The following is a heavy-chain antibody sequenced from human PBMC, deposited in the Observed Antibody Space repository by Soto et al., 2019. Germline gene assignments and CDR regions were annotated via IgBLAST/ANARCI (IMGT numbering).Heavy chain of an antibody. CDR1: GDSISSYY. CDR2: IYYSGST. CDR3: ARSNGDYGVY. D-gene: IGHD4-17*01. V-gene: IGHV4-59*01. Sequence: PSETLSLTCTVSGDSISSYYWSWIRQPPGKGLEWIGYIYYSGSTNYNPSLKSRVTISVDTSKNQFSLKLSSVTAADTAVYYCARSNGDYGVYWSQGTLVTVSS. J-gene: IGHJ4*02.